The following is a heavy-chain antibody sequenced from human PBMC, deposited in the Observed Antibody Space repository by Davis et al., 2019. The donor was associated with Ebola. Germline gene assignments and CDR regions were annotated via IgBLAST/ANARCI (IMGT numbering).Heavy chain of an antibody. CDR2: IYPGDSDT. CDR3: ARGGELRRVDWFDP. Sequence: GESLKISCKGSGYSFTTYWIAWVRQTPAKGLEWMGIIYPGDSDTRYSPAFEGQVTISVDRSTNTAYLQWSSLKASDIAMYYCARGGELRRVDWFDPWGQGTLVTVSS. CDR1: GYSFTTYW. V-gene: IGHV5-51*01. D-gene: IGHD1-26*01. J-gene: IGHJ5*02.